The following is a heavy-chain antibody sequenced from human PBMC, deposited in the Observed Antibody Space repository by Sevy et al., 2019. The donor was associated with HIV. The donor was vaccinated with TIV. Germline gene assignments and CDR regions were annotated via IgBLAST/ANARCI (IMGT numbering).Heavy chain of an antibody. CDR1: GFTFSNFA. D-gene: IGHD3-22*01. CDR3: ANRLGSDSSDYYYSDGYYHGMDV. J-gene: IGHJ6*02. CDR2: ISYDGSNK. V-gene: IGHV3-30-3*01. Sequence: GGSLRLSCAASGFTFSNFAMHWVRQAPGKGLEWVAVISYDGSNKYYADSVKGRFTISRDNSKNTLYLQMNSLRPEDMAVNYSANRLGSDSSDYYYSDGYYHGMDVWGQGTTVTVSS.